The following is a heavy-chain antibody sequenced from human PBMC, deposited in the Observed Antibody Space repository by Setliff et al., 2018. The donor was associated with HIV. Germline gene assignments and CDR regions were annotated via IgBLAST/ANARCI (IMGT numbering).Heavy chain of an antibody. CDR2: INPNSGGT. CDR3: ARHLLRGYIYIVFDY. J-gene: IGHJ4*02. Sequence: ASVKVSCKPSGYSFTNHYMHWVRQAPGQGLEWMGWINPNSGGTTYAQKFQGRVTMTRDTSISTAYMEVSRLRSDDTAVYYCARHLLRGYIYIVFDYWGQGTLVTVSS. V-gene: IGHV1-2*02. CDR1: GYSFTNHY. D-gene: IGHD5-18*01.